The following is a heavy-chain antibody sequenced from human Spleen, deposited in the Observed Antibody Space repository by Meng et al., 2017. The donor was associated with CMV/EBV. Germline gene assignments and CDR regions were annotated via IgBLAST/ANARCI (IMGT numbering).Heavy chain of an antibody. D-gene: IGHD2-2*01. V-gene: IGHV3-23*01. J-gene: IGHJ6*02. CDR1: GFTFSSYA. CDR2: ISGSGGST. CDR3: ATTPLVVPAATDYYYYGMDV. Sequence: GESLKISCAASGFTFSSYAMSWVRQAPGKGLEWVSAISGSGGSTYYADSVKGRFTISRDNSKNTLYLQMNSLRAEDTAVYHCATTPLVVPAATDYYYYGMDVWGQGTTVTVSS.